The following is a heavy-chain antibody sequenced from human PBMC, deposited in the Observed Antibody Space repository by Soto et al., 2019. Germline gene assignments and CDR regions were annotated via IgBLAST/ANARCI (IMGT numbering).Heavy chain of an antibody. CDR1: GFTFSSYA. J-gene: IGHJ6*03. CDR3: AKVAVAASYYYYYYMDV. V-gene: IGHV3-23*01. D-gene: IGHD2-15*01. CDR2: ISGSGGST. Sequence: EVQLLEAGGGLVQPGGSLRLSCAASGFTFSSYAMSWVRQAPGKGLEWVSAISGSGGSTYYADSVKGRFTISRDNSKNTLYLQMNSLRADDTAVYYCAKVAVAASYYYYYYMDVWGKGTTVTVSS.